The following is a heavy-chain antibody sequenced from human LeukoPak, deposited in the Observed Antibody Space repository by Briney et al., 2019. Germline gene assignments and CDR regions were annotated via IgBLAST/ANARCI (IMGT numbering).Heavy chain of an antibody. Sequence: GGSLRVSCEVSGFTVSGNYMSWVRQTPGKGLEWVSVIYSGGSAYYADSVKGRFTISRDNSKNTLYLQMNSLRAEDTAVYYCAKDGYSSSWYYFDYWGQGTLVTVSS. CDR2: IYSGGSA. V-gene: IGHV3-53*01. CDR1: GFTVSGNY. D-gene: IGHD6-13*01. J-gene: IGHJ4*02. CDR3: AKDGYSSSWYYFDY.